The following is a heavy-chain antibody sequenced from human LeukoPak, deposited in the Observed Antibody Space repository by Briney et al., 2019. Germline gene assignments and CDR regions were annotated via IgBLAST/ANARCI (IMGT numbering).Heavy chain of an antibody. D-gene: IGHD5-18*01. CDR1: GGSISSYY. CDR2: INHSGST. V-gene: IGHV4-34*01. J-gene: IGHJ6*03. Sequence: SETLSLTCTVSGGSISSYYWSWIRQPPGKGLEWIGEINHSGSTNYNPSLKSRVTISVDTSRNQFSLKLSSVTAADTAVYYCASTGSYGQTNLHYYYYYYMDVWGKGTTVTVSS. CDR3: ASTGSYGQTNLHYYYYYYMDV.